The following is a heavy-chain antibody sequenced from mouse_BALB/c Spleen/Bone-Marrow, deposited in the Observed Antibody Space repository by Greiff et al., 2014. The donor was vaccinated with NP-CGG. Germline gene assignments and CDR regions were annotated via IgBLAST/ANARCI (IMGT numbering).Heavy chain of an antibody. CDR1: GYKFTDYA. Sequence: VQLVESGPELVRPGASVKISCKASGYKFTDYAMHWVKQSHAKSLEWIGVISTYSGNTNYNQKFKGKATMTVDKSSSTAYMELARLTSEDSAIYYCARYGYGSSYYAMDYWGQGTSVTVSS. CDR3: ARYGYGSSYYAMDY. D-gene: IGHD1-1*01. V-gene: IGHV1-67*01. CDR2: ISTYSGNT. J-gene: IGHJ4*01.